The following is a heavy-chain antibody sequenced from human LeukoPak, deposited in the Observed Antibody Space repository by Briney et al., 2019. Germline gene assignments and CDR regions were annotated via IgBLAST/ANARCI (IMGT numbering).Heavy chain of an antibody. CDR2: INAGNGNT. V-gene: IGHV1-3*01. J-gene: IGHJ5*02. CDR3: ARVSCSGGSCYSGVNWFDP. D-gene: IGHD2-15*01. Sequence: ASVKVSCKASGYTFTSYAMHWVRQAPGQRLEWMGWINAGNGNTKYSQKFQGRVTITRDTSASTAYMELSSLRSEDTAVYYSARVSCSGGSCYSGVNWFDPWGQGTLVTVSS. CDR1: GYTFTSYA.